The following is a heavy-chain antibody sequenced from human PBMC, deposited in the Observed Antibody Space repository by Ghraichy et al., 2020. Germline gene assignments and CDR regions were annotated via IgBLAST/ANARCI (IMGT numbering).Heavy chain of an antibody. CDR3: ARHRFCTSTSCYPNDYYYYYMDV. D-gene: IGHD2-2*01. V-gene: IGHV4-39*01. CDR2: LFYSGST. J-gene: IGHJ6*03. CDR1: GGSISSSSYY. Sequence: LSLTCTVSGGSISSSSYYWGWIRQPPGKGLEWIGSLFYSGSTVYNPSLKSRVTISVDTSKNQFSLILSPVTAADTADYYCARHRFCTSTSCYPNDYYYYYMDVWGKGTTVTVSS.